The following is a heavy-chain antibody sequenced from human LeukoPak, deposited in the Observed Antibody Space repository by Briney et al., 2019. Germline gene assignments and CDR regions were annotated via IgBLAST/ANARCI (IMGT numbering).Heavy chain of an antibody. Sequence: GGSLRLSCAASGFTFSDYSFNWVRQAPGKGLEWVSSISSSSSYKYYADSLNGRFTISRDNAKNSLYLQVNSLRAEDTAVYYCARINDIDNSYHLDFWGHGTLVTVSS. J-gene: IGHJ4*01. V-gene: IGHV3-21*01. CDR3: ARINDIDNSYHLDF. D-gene: IGHD2-15*01. CDR1: GFTFSDYS. CDR2: ISSSSSYK.